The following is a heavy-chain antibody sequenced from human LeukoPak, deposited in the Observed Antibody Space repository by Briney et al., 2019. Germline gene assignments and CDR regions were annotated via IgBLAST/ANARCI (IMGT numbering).Heavy chain of an antibody. Sequence: PSETLSLTCTVSGGSISSYYWSWIRQPPGKGLEWIGYIYYSGSTNYNPSLKSRVTISVDTSKNQSSLKLSSVTAADTAVYYCARDGEDGYAFDIWGQGTVVTVSS. J-gene: IGHJ3*02. V-gene: IGHV4-59*01. D-gene: IGHD3-10*01. CDR3: ARDGEDGYAFDI. CDR1: GGSISSYY. CDR2: IYYSGST.